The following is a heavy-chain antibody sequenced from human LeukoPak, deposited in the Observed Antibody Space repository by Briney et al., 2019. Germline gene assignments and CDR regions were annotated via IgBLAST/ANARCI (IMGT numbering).Heavy chain of an antibody. Sequence: PSGTLCLTCTVSGVSISSYFWTWIRRPAGKGLEWLGGFYTSGSTNYNPSLKSRVTMSVDTSKNQFSLKLSSVTAADTAVYYCARGVHGSGWVPVRFDYWGQGTLVTVSS. CDR1: GVSISSYF. J-gene: IGHJ4*02. V-gene: IGHV4-4*07. D-gene: IGHD6-19*01. CDR3: ARGVHGSGWVPVRFDY. CDR2: FYTSGST.